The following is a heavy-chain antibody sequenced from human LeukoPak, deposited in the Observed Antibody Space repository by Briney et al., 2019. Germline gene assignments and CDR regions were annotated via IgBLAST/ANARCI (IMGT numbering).Heavy chain of an antibody. CDR3: ARVGDTSGWYFYFDF. CDR2: IYHSGST. CDR1: GGSISSGGYS. V-gene: IGHV4-30-2*01. D-gene: IGHD6-19*01. J-gene: IGHJ4*02. Sequence: PSQTLSLTCAVSGGSISSGGYSWSWIRQPPGKGLEWIGYIYHSGSTYYNPSLKSRVIVSVDTSKNQFSLKLSSVTAADTAVYYCARVGDTSGWYFYFDFWGQGIPVTVSS.